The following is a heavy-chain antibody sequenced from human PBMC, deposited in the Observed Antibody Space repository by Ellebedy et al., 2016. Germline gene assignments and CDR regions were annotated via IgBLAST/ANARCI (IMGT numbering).Heavy chain of an antibody. V-gene: IGHV4-30-2*01. CDR1: GGSISSGGYS. CDR3: AREVVVTAIHDY. CDR2: IYHSGST. J-gene: IGHJ4*02. D-gene: IGHD2-21*02. Sequence: LRLXCAVSGGSISSGGYSWSWIRQPPGKGLEWIGYIYHSGSTYYNPSLKSRVTISVDRSKNQFSLKLSSVTAADTAVYYCAREVVVTAIHDYWGQGTLVTVSS.